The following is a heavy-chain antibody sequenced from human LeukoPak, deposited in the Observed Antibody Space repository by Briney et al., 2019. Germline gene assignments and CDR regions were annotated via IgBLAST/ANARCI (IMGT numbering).Heavy chain of an antibody. CDR1: GFTFSSYS. CDR2: ISSSSSYI. J-gene: IGHJ6*04. Sequence: PGGSLRLSCAASGFTFSSYSMNWVRPAPGKGLEWVSSISSSSSYIYYADSVKGRFTISRDNAKNSLYLQMNSLRAEDTAVYYCARVGYCSSWYYYYGIDVWGKGTTVTVSS. D-gene: IGHD6-13*01. CDR3: ARVGYCSSWYYYYGIDV. V-gene: IGHV3-21*01.